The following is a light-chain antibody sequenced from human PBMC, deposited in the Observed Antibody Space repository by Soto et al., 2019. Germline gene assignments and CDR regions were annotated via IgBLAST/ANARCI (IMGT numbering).Light chain of an antibody. CDR3: QQYQNSPRT. V-gene: IGKV3-11*01. J-gene: IGKJ1*01. CDR1: QTVSAY. CDR2: DTS. Sequence: VLTQSPATLSLSPGERATLSCRTSQTVSAYLAWYQQKPGQAPRLLIYDTSNRATGIPARFTGSGSGTDFTLTISSLEPEDFAVYYCQQYQNSPRTFGQGTKVDIK.